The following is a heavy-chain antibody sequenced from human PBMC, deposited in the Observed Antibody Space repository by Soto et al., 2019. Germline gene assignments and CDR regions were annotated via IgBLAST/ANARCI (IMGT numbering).Heavy chain of an antibody. CDR3: ARVRMQQQLEYFDY. CDR2: IFHSGST. D-gene: IGHD6-13*01. V-gene: IGHV4-4*02. CDR1: SGSISSSNW. Sequence: SETLSLTCAVSSGSISSSNWWSWVRQPPGKGLEWIGEIFHSGSTNYNPSLKSRVTISVDKSKTQFSLNLSSVTAADTAVYYCARVRMQQQLEYFDYWGQGTLVTVSS. J-gene: IGHJ4*02.